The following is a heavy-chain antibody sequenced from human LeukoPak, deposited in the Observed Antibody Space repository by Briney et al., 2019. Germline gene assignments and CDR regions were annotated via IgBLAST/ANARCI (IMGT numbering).Heavy chain of an antibody. CDR2: IYHSGST. V-gene: IGHV4-38-2*02. D-gene: IGHD2-2*01. J-gene: IGHJ5*02. Sequence: LETLSLTCGVSGYSISSGYQWAWIRQSPGQGLGWIGSIYHSGSTHYNPSLKSRVTISVETSKNQFSLNMYSVTAADTAVYYCARDPRWLTPDCTSTSFDEIYFDPWGQGTLVTVSS. CDR1: GYSISSGYQ. CDR3: ARDPRWLTPDCTSTSFDEIYFDP.